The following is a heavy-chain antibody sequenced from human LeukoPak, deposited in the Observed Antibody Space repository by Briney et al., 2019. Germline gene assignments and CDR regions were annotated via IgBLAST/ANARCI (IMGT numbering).Heavy chain of an antibody. CDR3: ARLAHYYDILTGYQIRHYMDV. V-gene: IGHV1-18*01. D-gene: IGHD3-9*01. Sequence: EASVNVSCKASGGTFSSYGISWVRQAPGQGREWMGWISAYNGNTNYAQTLQGRVTMTTDTSTSTAYMELRSLRSDDTAVYYCARLAHYYDILTGYQIRHYMDVWGKGTTVTISS. CDR1: GGTFSSYG. CDR2: ISAYNGNT. J-gene: IGHJ6*03.